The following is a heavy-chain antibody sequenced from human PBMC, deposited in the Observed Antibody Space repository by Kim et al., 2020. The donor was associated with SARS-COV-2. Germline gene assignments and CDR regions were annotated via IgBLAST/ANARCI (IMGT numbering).Heavy chain of an antibody. CDR3: ARGIPPAGTPRNLFHL. D-gene: IGHD6-13*01. Sequence: SETLSLTCAVYGGSFSGYYWSWIRQPPGKGLDWIGEINHSGSTNYNPSLKSRVTISVDTSNNQFSLKLSSVTAADAAGYYFARGIPPAGTPRNLFHLWG. V-gene: IGHV4-34*01. CDR2: INHSGST. J-gene: IGHJ5*02. CDR1: GGSFSGYY.